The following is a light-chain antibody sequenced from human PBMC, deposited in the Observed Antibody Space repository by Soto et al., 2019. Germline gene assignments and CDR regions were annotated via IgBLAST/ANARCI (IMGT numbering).Light chain of an antibody. CDR1: QSIANN. CDR2: GAS. Sequence: IVMTQSPATLSVSPGETATLSCRASQSIANNLAWYQQRPGQVPRLLVSGASTRATGIPVRFSGSRSGTEFTLTIPSLQSEDFAVYYCHQYNNWPQTFGQGTKVEI. V-gene: IGKV3D-15*01. J-gene: IGKJ1*01. CDR3: HQYNNWPQT.